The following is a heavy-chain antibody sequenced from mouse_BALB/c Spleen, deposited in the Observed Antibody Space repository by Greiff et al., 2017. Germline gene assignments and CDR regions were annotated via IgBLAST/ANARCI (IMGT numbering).Heavy chain of an antibody. J-gene: IGHJ4*01. CDR1: GYSFTGYY. D-gene: IGHD2-14*01. Sequence: LVKTGASVKISCKASGYSFTGYYMHWVKQSHGKSLEWIGYISCYNGATSYNQKFKGKATFTVDKSSSTAYMQFNSLTSEDSAVYYCARYRYDDYYAMDYWGQGTSVTVSS. CDR3: ARYRYDDYYAMDY. V-gene: IGHV1S34*01. CDR2: ISCYNGAT.